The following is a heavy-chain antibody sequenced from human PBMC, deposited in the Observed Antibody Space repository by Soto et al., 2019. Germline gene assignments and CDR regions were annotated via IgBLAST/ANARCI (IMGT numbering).Heavy chain of an antibody. CDR3: ARWVGATSFYY. CDR1: GGSISSGGYY. J-gene: IGHJ4*02. D-gene: IGHD1-26*01. Sequence: QVQLQESGPGLVKPSQTLSLTCTVSGGSISSGGYYWSWIRQHPGKGLEWIGYIYYSGRTYYNPSPKGRVTISGEPSKNQFSLKLRSVTAADTAVYYWARWVGATSFYYWGQGTLVNVPP. CDR2: IYYSGRT. V-gene: IGHV4-31*03.